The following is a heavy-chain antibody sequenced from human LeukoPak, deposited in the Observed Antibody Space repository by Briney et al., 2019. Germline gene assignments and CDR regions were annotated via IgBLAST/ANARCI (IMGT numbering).Heavy chain of an antibody. J-gene: IGHJ3*02. CDR2: IYYSGST. CDR1: GFTFSSYW. V-gene: IGHV4-59*01. D-gene: IGHD3-3*01. Sequence: GSLRLSCAASGFTFSSYWMSWVRQAPGKGLEWIGYIYYSGSTNYNPSLKSRVTISVDTSKNQFSLKLSSVTAADTAVYYCARVTRGAFDIWGQGTMVTVSS. CDR3: ARVTRGAFDI.